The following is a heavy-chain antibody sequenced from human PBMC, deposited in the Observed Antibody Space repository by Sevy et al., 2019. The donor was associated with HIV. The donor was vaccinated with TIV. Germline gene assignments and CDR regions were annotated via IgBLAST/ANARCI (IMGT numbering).Heavy chain of an antibody. CDR3: ARGKVTAANVYYYYYYGMDV. Sequence: ASVKVSCKASGGTFSSYAISWVRQAPGQGLEWMGGIIPIFGTANYAQKFQGRVTITADESTSTAYMELSSLRSEDTAMYYCARGKVTAANVYYYYYYGMDVWGQGTTVTVSS. J-gene: IGHJ6*02. CDR1: GGTFSSYA. D-gene: IGHD2-21*02. CDR2: IIPIFGTA. V-gene: IGHV1-69*13.